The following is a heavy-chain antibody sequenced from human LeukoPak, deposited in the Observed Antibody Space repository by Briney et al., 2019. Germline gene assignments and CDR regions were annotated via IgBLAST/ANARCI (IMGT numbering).Heavy chain of an antibody. J-gene: IGHJ6*03. CDR1: GYTFTGYY. CDR3: ARLYSGYGNYYYMDV. D-gene: IGHD5-12*01. V-gene: IGHV1-2*02. Sequence: GASVKVSCKASGYTFTGYYMHWVRQAPGQGLEWMGWINPNSGGTNYAQKFQGRVTMTGDTSISTAYMELSSLRSDDTAVYYCARLYSGYGNYYYMDVWGKGTTVTVSS. CDR2: INPNSGGT.